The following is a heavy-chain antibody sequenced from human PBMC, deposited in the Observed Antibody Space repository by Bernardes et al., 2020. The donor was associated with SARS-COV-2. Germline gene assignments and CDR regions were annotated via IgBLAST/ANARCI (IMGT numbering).Heavy chain of an antibody. CDR2: ISSSSSTI. Sequence: GGSLRLSCAGSGFTFSSYSMNWVRQAPGKGLEWVSYISSSSSTIYYADSVKGRFTISRDNSKNTLYLQMNSLRAEDTAVYYCARDLENQGYSSSWYEDYWGQGTLVTVSS. CDR1: GFTFSSYS. V-gene: IGHV3-48*01. CDR3: ARDLENQGYSSSWYEDY. J-gene: IGHJ4*02. D-gene: IGHD6-13*01.